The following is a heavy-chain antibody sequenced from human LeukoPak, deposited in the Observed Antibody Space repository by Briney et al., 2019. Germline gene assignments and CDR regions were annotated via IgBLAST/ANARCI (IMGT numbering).Heavy chain of an antibody. D-gene: IGHD1-26*01. V-gene: IGHV3-23*01. CDR1: GFTFTSYS. CDR3: AKGGKWDVTPFDY. J-gene: IGHJ4*02. Sequence: GGSLRLSCAASGFTFTSYSMNWVRQAPGKGLEWVSTISGGGGSTYYADSVKGRFTIYRDNSKNTLYLQVNSLRAEDTAVYYCAKGGKWDVTPFDYWGQGTLVTVSS. CDR2: ISGGGGST.